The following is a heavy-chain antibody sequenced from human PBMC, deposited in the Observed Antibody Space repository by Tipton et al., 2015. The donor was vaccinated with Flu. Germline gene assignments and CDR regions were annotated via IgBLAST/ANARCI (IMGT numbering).Heavy chain of an antibody. CDR3: ARGLLGTPKDAFDI. J-gene: IGHJ3*02. CDR1: GGSISSYY. V-gene: IGHV4-59*12. Sequence: TLSLTCTVSGGSISSYYWSWIRQPPGKGLEWIGYIYYSGSTNYNPSLKSRVTISVDTSKNQFSLKLSSVTAADTAVYYCARGLLGTPKDAFDIWGQGTMVTVSS. D-gene: IGHD2-15*01. CDR2: IYYSGST.